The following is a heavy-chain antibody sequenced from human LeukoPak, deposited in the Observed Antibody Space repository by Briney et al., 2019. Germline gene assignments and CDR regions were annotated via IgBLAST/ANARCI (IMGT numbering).Heavy chain of an antibody. CDR2: IYYSGST. V-gene: IGHV4-59*01. D-gene: IGHD2-15*01. Sequence: TSETLSLTCTVSGGSISSYYWSWIRQPPGKGLEWIGYIYYSGSTNYNPSLKSRVTISVDTSKNQFSLELSSVTAADTAVYYCARGVVAAPQTFDYWGQGTLVTVSS. CDR3: ARGVVAAPQTFDY. CDR1: GGSISSYY. J-gene: IGHJ4*02.